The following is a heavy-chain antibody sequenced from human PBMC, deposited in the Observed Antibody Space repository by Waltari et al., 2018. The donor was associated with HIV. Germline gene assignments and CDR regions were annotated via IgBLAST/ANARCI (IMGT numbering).Heavy chain of an antibody. CDR2: IYSGGSR. Sequence: EVQLVESGGGLIEHGGSSRLSCAASGLHVSSTYMSWVRQAPGKGREWVSVIYSGGSRYYADSVKGRFTISRDNSKNTLSLHMNSLGPEDTAVYYCARDPRSSGYYGMDVWGQGTTVTVSS. CDR1: GLHVSSTY. D-gene: IGHD1-26*01. V-gene: IGHV3-53*01. CDR3: ARDPRSSGYYGMDV. J-gene: IGHJ6*02.